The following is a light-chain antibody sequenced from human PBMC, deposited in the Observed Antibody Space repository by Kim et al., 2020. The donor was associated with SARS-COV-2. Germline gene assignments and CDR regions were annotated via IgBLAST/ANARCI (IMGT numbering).Light chain of an antibody. V-gene: IGKV3-15*01. CDR3: QHYTSWPLA. CDR1: QSVGND. J-gene: IGKJ1*01. Sequence: VCPGDRATLSCRASQSVGNDLAWYQQKLGQAPRLLIYSASTRATDIPARFSGSGSGTEFTLTISSLQSEDFAVYYCQHYTSWPLAFGQGTKVDIK. CDR2: SAS.